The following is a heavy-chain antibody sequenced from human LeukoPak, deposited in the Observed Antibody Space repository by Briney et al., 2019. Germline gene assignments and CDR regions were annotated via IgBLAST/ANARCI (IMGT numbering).Heavy chain of an antibody. CDR2: ISYDGSNK. CDR3: AKDLDIVVVVAALGYGMDV. J-gene: IGHJ6*02. CDR1: GFTFSSYG. D-gene: IGHD2-15*01. V-gene: IGHV3-30*18. Sequence: GRSLRLSCAASGFTFSSYGMHWVRQAPGKGLEWVAVISYDGSNKYYADSVKGRFTISRDNSKNTLYLQMNSLRAEDTAVYYCAKDLDIVVVVAALGYGMDVWGQGTTVTVSS.